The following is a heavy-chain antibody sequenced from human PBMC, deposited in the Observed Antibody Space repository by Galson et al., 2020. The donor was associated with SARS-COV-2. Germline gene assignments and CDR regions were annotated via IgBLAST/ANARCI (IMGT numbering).Heavy chain of an antibody. CDR2: AGSVGDT. V-gene: IGHV3-13*01. D-gene: IGHD1-26*01. Sequence: GGSLRLSCAASGFNFSDYDMHWVRQASGKSLEWVSLAGSVGDTYYLRSVKGRFIISRDNAKSTLYLQMNSLAAGDTAIYYCTRGQVGNALDIWGQGTLVTVSS. CDR3: TRGQVGNALDI. J-gene: IGHJ3*02. CDR1: GFNFSDYD.